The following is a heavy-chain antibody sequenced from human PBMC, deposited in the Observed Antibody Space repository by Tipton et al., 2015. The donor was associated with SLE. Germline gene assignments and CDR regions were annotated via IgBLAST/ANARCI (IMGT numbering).Heavy chain of an antibody. CDR1: GFTFTSNA. V-gene: IGHV3-23*01. J-gene: IGHJ6*03. D-gene: IGHD3-16*01. CDR3: AKDGADDYYYYYKDV. Sequence: SLRLSCAASGFTFTSNAMSWVRQAPGKGLEWVPTISASGGSTYYADSVKGRFTISRDNSKNTLFLQMNSLRAEDTAVYYCAKDGADDYYYYYKDVWGKGTTVTVSS. CDR2: ISASGGST.